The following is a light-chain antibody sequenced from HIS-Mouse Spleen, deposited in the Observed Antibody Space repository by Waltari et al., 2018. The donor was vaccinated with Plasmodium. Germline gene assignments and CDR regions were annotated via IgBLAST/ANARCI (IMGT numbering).Light chain of an antibody. J-gene: IGLJ3*02. CDR2: EDS. CDR3: YSTDSSGNHRV. V-gene: IGLV3-10*01. Sequence: SYELTQPPSVSVSPGQTARITCSGDALPKKYAYWYQQKSGQAPVLVIYEDSKRPSGIPERISGASSRAIAILTISGAQVEDEADYYCYSTDSSGNHRVFGGGTKLTVL. CDR1: ALPKKY.